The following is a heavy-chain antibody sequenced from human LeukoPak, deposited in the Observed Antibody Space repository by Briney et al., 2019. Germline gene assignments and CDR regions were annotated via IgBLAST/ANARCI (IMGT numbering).Heavy chain of an antibody. CDR1: GGSFSGYY. J-gene: IGHJ4*02. CDR2: INHSGST. CDR3: AKSGGYGLIDY. D-gene: IGHD1-26*01. V-gene: IGHV4-34*01. Sequence: SETLSLTCAVYGGSFSGYYWSWIRQPPGKGLEWIGEINHSGSTNYNPSLKSRVTISVDTSKNEFSLRLNSVTAADTAMYYCAKSGGYGLIDYWGQGTLVTVSS.